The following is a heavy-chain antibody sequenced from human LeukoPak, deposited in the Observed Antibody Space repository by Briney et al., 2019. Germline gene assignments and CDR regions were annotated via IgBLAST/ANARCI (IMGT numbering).Heavy chain of an antibody. CDR1: GGSISGYQ. CDR3: ARDRTTSTRGAFNI. Sequence: PSETLSLTCTVSGGSISGYQWSWLRQPPGKGLEWIGCISYSGSTSYNPSLKSRVTISVDTSKNQFSLRLTSLTAADTAVYYCARDRTTSTRGAFNIWGQGTMVSVSS. CDR2: ISYSGST. D-gene: IGHD1-1*01. J-gene: IGHJ3*02. V-gene: IGHV4-59*01.